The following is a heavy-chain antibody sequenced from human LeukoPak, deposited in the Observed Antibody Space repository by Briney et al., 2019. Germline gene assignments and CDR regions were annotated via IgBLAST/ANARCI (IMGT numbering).Heavy chain of an antibody. J-gene: IGHJ3*02. CDR3: ARDSSGSDAFDI. D-gene: IGHD6-19*01. CDR1: GFTVSSNY. Sequence: GGSLRLSCAASGFTVSSNYMSWVRQAPGKGLEWVSVIYSGGSTYYADSVKGRFTISRDNSKNTLYLQMNSLRAEDTAVYHCARDSSGSDAFDIWGQGTMVTVSS. V-gene: IGHV3-53*01. CDR2: IYSGGST.